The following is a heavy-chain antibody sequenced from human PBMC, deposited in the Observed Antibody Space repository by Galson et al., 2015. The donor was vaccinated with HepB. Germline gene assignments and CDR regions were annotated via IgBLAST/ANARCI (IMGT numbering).Heavy chain of an antibody. J-gene: IGHJ4*02. CDR3: ARVKNYYDSSGYRYYYFDY. D-gene: IGHD3-22*01. Sequence: SVKVSCKASGGTFSSYTISWVRQAPGQGLEWMGRIIPILGIANYAQKFQGRVTITADKSTSTAYMELSSLRSEDTAVYYCARVKNYYDSSGYRYYYFDYWGQGTLVIVSS. CDR2: IIPILGIA. V-gene: IGHV1-69*02. CDR1: GGTFSSYT.